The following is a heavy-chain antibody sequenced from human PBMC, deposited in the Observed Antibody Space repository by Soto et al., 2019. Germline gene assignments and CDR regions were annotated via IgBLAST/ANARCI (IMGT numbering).Heavy chain of an antibody. CDR2: ISWNSGSI. D-gene: IGHD6-19*01. CDR1: GFTFDDYA. CDR3: AKDMGYSSSGGPDY. Sequence: VQLVESGGGLVQPGRSLRLSCAASGFTFDDYAMHWVRQAPGKGLEWVSGISWNSGSIGYADSVKGRFTISRDNTKNSLYQQKNSVRAEDRALYYCAKDMGYSSSGGPDYWGQGTLVTVSS. V-gene: IGHV3-9*01. J-gene: IGHJ4*02.